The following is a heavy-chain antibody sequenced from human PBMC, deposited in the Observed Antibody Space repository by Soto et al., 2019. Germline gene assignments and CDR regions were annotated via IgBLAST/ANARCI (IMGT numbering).Heavy chain of an antibody. Sequence: SETLSLTCTVSGGSVSGVDYFWSWIRQSPGKGLEWIGYIYYTGITHLNPSLKSRLTMAVDTSKNEFSLKLTSVSAADTAVYFCAREERKGIISWFDPWGQGTPVTV. CDR1: GGSVSGVDYF. CDR3: AREERKGIISWFDP. D-gene: IGHD2-21*01. CDR2: IYYTGIT. J-gene: IGHJ5*02. V-gene: IGHV4-30-4*01.